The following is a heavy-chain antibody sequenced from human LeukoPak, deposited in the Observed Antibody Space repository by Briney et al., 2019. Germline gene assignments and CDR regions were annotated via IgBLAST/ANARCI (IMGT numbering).Heavy chain of an antibody. CDR2: IYYSGST. V-gene: IGHV4-59*01. D-gene: IGHD3-22*01. J-gene: IGHJ3*02. Sequence: SETLSLTCAVSGGSISIYYWSWIRQPPGKGLEWIGYIYYSGSTNYNPSLKSRVTISVDTYKNQFSLKLSSVTAADTAVYYCARAGSDYDSSGYYPPDAFVIWGQETMVTVSS. CDR1: GGSISIYY. CDR3: ARAGSDYDSSGYYPPDAFVI.